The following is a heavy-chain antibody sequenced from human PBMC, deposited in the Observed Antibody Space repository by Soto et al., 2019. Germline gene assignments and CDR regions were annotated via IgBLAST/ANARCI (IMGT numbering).Heavy chain of an antibody. CDR2: ISNDGSDK. Sequence: QVQLVESGGGVVQPGRSLRLSCAASGLTFNNYGIHWVRQAPGKGLEWVAAISNDGSDKYYGDSVKGRLAISRDNSRNTVYLQMNSLRTEDTAIYYCTKDHASAASHGIDWGQGTRVTVSS. J-gene: IGHJ3*01. CDR1: GLTFNNYG. V-gene: IGHV3-30*18. CDR3: TKDHASAASHGID. D-gene: IGHD3-10*01.